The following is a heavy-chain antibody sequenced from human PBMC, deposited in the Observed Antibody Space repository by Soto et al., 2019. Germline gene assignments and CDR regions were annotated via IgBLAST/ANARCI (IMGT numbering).Heavy chain of an antibody. Sequence: QVQLVQSGAEVKKPGSSVKVSCKDSGGTFSSYTISWVRQAPGQGREWMGRIIPILGIANYAQKFQGRVTITADKSTSTAYMELSSLRSEDTAVYYCASPGHSGYDGRNWFDPWGQGTLVTVSS. CDR1: GGTFSSYT. CDR2: IIPILGIA. J-gene: IGHJ5*02. D-gene: IGHD5-12*01. CDR3: ASPGHSGYDGRNWFDP. V-gene: IGHV1-69*02.